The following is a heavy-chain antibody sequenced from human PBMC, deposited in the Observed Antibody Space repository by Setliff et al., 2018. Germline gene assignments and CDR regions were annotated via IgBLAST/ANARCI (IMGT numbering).Heavy chain of an antibody. Sequence: ASVKVSCKASGGTFSSYAISWVRQAPGQGLEWMGWISAYNGNTNYAQKLQGRVTMTTDTSTSTAYMELRSLRSEDTAVYYCARRRSSSWYRPYYGMDVWGQGTTVTGSS. D-gene: IGHD6-13*01. CDR1: GGTFSSYA. J-gene: IGHJ6*02. CDR2: ISAYNGNT. CDR3: ARRRSSSWYRPYYGMDV. V-gene: IGHV1-18*01.